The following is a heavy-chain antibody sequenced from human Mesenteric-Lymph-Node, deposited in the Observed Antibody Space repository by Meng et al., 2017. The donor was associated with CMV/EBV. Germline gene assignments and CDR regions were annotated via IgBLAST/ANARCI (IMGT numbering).Heavy chain of an antibody. CDR2: INHREST. D-gene: IGHD3-10*01. Sequence: SETLSLTCTVSGGSISSSNSYWGWVRQPPGKGLEWIGEINHRESTTYNPSLKSRVTISVDTSKNQFSLRLSSVTAADTAVYYCARGGGLYYPDYWGQGTLVTVSS. CDR1: GGSISSSNSY. CDR3: ARGGGLYYPDY. J-gene: IGHJ4*02. V-gene: IGHV4-39*07.